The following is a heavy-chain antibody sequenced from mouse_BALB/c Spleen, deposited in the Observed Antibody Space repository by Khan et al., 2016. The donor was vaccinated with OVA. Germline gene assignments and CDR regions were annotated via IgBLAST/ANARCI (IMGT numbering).Heavy chain of an antibody. V-gene: IGHV5-6*01. CDR2: INTGGFYT. CDR1: GFTFSTFG. Sequence: EVELVESGGDLVKPGGSLKLSCAASGFTFSTFGMSWVRQSPDRRLEWVATINTGGFYTYYLDIVKGRFTISRDNAKSTLYLQMSSLKSEDTAIYYCARLAYYYNSEGFAYWGQGTLVTVSA. J-gene: IGHJ3*01. CDR3: ARLAYYYNSEGFAY. D-gene: IGHD1-1*01.